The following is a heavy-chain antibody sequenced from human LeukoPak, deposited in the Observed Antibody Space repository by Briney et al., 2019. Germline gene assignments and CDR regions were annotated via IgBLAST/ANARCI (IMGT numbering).Heavy chain of an antibody. Sequence: GGSLRLSCAASGFTFSNAWMSWVRQAPGKGLEWVSAISGSGDSTFYADSVKGRFTISRDNSKNTLYLQMNSLRAEDTAVYYCARHTGSGYYYGNWGQGTLVTVSS. J-gene: IGHJ4*02. CDR1: GFTFSNAW. D-gene: IGHD3-22*01. CDR2: ISGSGDST. CDR3: ARHTGSGYYYGN. V-gene: IGHV3-23*01.